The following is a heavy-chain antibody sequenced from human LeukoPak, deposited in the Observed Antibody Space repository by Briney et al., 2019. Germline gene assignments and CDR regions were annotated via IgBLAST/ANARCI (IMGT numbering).Heavy chain of an antibody. CDR2: IIPIFGTA. CDR3: AREYCSGGSCYEGWFDP. V-gene: IGHV1-69*06. D-gene: IGHD2-15*01. CDR1: GGTFSSYA. Sequence: ASVKVSCKASGGTFSSYAISWVRQAPGQGLEWMGGIIPIFGTANYAQKFQGRVTITADKSTSTAYMELSSLRSEDTAVYYCAREYCSGGSCYEGWFDPWGQGTLVTVSS. J-gene: IGHJ5*02.